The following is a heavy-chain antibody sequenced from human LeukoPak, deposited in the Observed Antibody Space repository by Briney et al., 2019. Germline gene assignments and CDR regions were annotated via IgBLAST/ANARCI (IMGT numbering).Heavy chain of an antibody. CDR3: AREGVYCSSTSCFPGY. CDR2: ISSSSSYI. CDR1: GFTFSSYS. D-gene: IGHD2-2*01. J-gene: IGHJ4*02. V-gene: IGHV3-21*01. Sequence: NPGGSLRLSCAASGFTFSSYSMNWVRQAPGKGLEWVSSISSSSSYIYYAVSVKGQFTISRDNAKNSLYLQMNSLRAEDTAVYYCAREGVYCSSTSCFPGYWGQGTLVTVSS.